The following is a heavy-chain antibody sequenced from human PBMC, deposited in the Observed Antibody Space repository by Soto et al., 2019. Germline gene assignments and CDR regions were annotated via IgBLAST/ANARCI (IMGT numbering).Heavy chain of an antibody. CDR3: ARAGYSSTSLYWFDP. CDR2: IYYSGST. J-gene: IGHJ5*02. V-gene: IGHV4-39*01. D-gene: IGHD6-13*01. Sequence: PETRCLRYSVSAGFLSRSRYFLCRIRLPPGKGLEWIGSIYYSGSTYYNPSLKSRVTISVGTSKNQFSLKLSSVTAADTAVYYCARAGYSSTSLYWFDPWGQGTLVTVS. CDR1: AGFLSRSRYF.